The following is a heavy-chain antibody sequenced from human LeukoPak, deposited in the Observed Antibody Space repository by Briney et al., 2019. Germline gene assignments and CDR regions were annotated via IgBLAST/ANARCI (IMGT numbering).Heavy chain of an antibody. D-gene: IGHD6-6*01. Sequence: PGGSLRLSCAASGFTFSTYEMHWVRQAPGKGLEWVSYMSSTGDIIYYADSVKGRFTISRDNAKNSLYLQMDSLGAEDTAVYYCGRDDGGRHTSSLDYWGQGTLVAVSS. J-gene: IGHJ4*02. V-gene: IGHV3-48*03. CDR3: GRDDGGRHTSSLDY. CDR2: MSSTGDII. CDR1: GFTFSTYE.